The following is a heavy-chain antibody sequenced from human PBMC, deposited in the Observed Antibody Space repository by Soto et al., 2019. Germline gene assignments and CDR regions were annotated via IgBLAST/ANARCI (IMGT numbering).Heavy chain of an antibody. V-gene: IGHV3-7*05. Sequence: GGSLRLSCAASGSTFSSYWMSWVRQAPGKGLEWVANIKQDGGEKYYVDSVKGRFTISRDNAKNSLYLQMNSLRAEDTAVYYCARDQDFWSGYFIGQYDYWGQGTLVTVSS. J-gene: IGHJ4*02. CDR2: IKQDGGEK. D-gene: IGHD3-3*01. CDR1: GSTFSSYW. CDR3: ARDQDFWSGYFIGQYDY.